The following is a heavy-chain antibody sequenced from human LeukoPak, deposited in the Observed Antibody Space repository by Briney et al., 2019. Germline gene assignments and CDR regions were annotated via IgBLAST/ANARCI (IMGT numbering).Heavy chain of an antibody. CDR3: AALTLTGEAGRGWIDA. V-gene: IGHV4-39*01. D-gene: IGHD3-9*01. CDR2: MPFDEKVSDNEIP. J-gene: IGHJ5*02. CDR1: PDSISSNKWS. Sequence: SETLSLTCSVSPDSISSNKWSWAWIRQLPGKGLEWIGTMPFDEKVSDNEIPSYNPSLKGRATISAEKSKNQLSLKEQSVTAADTASYRCAALTLTGEAGRGWIDAWGQGTLVIVSS.